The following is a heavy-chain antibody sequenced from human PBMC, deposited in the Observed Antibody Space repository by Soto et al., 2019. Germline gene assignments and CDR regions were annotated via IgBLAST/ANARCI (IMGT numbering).Heavy chain of an antibody. V-gene: IGHV4-34*01. J-gene: IGHJ5*02. D-gene: IGHD2-2*01. CDR3: ARRGPSPAARGWFDP. Sequence: QVQLQQWGAGLLKPSETLSLTCAVYGGSFSGYYWSWIRQPPGKGLEWIGEINHSGSTNYNPSLKRRATISVDTSKNQFSLKLSSVTAADTAVYYCARRGPSPAARGWFDPWGQGTLVTVSS. CDR1: GGSFSGYY. CDR2: INHSGST.